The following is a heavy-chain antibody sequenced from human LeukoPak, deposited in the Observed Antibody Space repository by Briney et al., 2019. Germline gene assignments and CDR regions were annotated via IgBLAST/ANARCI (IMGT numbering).Heavy chain of an antibody. D-gene: IGHD6-25*01. CDR1: GFTSSSYA. CDR3: ARERGQAAENWFDP. J-gene: IGHJ5*02. CDR2: ISYDGSNK. V-gene: IGHV3-30-3*01. Sequence: GGSLRLSCAASGFTSSSYAMHWVRQAPGKGLEWVAVISYDGSNKYYADSVKGRFTISRDSSKNTLYLQMNSLRAEDTAVYYCARERGQAAENWFDPWGQGTLVTVSS.